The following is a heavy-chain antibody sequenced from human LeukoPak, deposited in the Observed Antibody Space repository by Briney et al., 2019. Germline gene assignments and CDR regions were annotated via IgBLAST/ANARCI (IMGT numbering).Heavy chain of an antibody. CDR1: GYTFTSNY. V-gene: IGHV1-18*04. D-gene: IGHD3-22*01. J-gene: IGHJ4*02. CDR3: ARGAIEDYYDSSGYQSSLYYFDY. CDR2: ISAYNGNT. Sequence: VAPVKVSCKASGYTFTSNYIHWVRQAPGQGLEWMGWISAYNGNTNYAQKLQGRVTMTTDTSTSTAYMELRSLRSDDTAVYYCARGAIEDYYDSSGYQSSLYYFDYWGQGTLVTVSS.